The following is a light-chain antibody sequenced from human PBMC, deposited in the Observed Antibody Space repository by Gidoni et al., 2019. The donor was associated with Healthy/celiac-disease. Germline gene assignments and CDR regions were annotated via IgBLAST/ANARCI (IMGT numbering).Light chain of an antibody. Sequence: ELALTQSPATLSLSPGERATPACRASQSVCSYFAWYQQKPGQAPRLLIYDASNRATGIPARFSGSGSGTDFTLTISSLEPEDFAVYYCQQRSNWPPNTFGGGTKVEIK. CDR2: DAS. V-gene: IGKV3-11*01. CDR3: QQRSNWPPNT. J-gene: IGKJ4*01. CDR1: QSVCSY.